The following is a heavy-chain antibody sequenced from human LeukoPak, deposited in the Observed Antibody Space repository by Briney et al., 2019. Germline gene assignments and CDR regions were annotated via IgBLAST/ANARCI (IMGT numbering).Heavy chain of an antibody. J-gene: IGHJ4*02. Sequence: GGSLRLSCAASGFTFDDYAMHWVRQAPGKGLEWVSGISWNSGSIGYADSVKGRFTISRDNAKNSLYLQMNSLRAEDTALYYCAKDNGYSSSWVDYWGQGTLVSVSS. CDR1: GFTFDDYA. V-gene: IGHV3-9*01. CDR2: ISWNSGSI. D-gene: IGHD6-13*01. CDR3: AKDNGYSSSWVDY.